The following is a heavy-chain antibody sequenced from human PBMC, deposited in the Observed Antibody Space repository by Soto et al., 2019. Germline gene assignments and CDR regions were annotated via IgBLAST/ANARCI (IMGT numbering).Heavy chain of an antibody. J-gene: IGHJ4*02. CDR1: GGSISSSNW. V-gene: IGHV4-4*02. CDR3: ASSSSGYSSGWYYFDY. Sequence: QVQLQESGPGLVKPSGTLSLTCAVSGGSISSSNWWSWVRQPPGTGLEWIGEIYHSGSTNYNPSLKSRVTISVDKSKNQFALKLSSVTAADTAVYYCASSSSGYSSGWYYFDYWGQGTLVTVSS. D-gene: IGHD6-19*01. CDR2: IYHSGST.